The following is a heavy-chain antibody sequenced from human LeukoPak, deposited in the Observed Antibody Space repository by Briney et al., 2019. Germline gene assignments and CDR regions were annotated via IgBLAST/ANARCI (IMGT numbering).Heavy chain of an antibody. CDR3: VRDVYDSSGYYLLGDN. J-gene: IGHJ4*02. CDR1: GGSISDFY. V-gene: IGHV4-59*01. D-gene: IGHD3-22*01. Sequence: PSETLSLTCTVSGGSISDFYWSWIRQSPGKGLEWLGYIHSSGSTHYNPSLKSRVTISLDTSKKQFSLKLSSVTAADTALYYCVRDVYDSSGYYLLGDNWGQGTLVTVPS. CDR2: IHSSGST.